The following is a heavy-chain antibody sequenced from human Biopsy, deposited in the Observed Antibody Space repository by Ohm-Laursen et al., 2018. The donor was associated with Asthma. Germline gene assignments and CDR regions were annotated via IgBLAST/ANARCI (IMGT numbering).Heavy chain of an antibody. CDR3: AKFRVAVAAVFHY. J-gene: IGHJ4*02. CDR1: GFTFSSYA. D-gene: IGHD6-19*01. V-gene: IGHV3-23*01. CDR2: IRGSGGST. Sequence: GSLRLSCTASGFTFSSYAMSWVRQAPGKGLEWVSAIRGSGGSTYYADSVKGRFTISRDNSKNTLFLQMNSLRAEDTAVYYCAKFRVAVAAVFHYWGQGTLVTVSS.